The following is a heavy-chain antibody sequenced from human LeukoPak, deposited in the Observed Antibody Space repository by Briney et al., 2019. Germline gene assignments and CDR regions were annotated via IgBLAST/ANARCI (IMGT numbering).Heavy chain of an antibody. D-gene: IGHD3-10*01. Sequence: SETLSLTCTVSGGSINNAAYHWSWIRQPAGKGLEWIGRIYGSGATHYSPSLKSRVTISVDTSKNQFSLKLSSVTAADTAVYFCARDSSYGSGSYDYFDYWGQGTLVTVSS. CDR3: ARDSSYGSGSYDYFDY. J-gene: IGHJ4*02. CDR2: IYGSGAT. V-gene: IGHV4-61*02. CDR1: GGSINNAAYH.